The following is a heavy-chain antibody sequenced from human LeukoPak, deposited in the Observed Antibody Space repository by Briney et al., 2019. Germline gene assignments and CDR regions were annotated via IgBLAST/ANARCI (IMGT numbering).Heavy chain of an antibody. CDR3: AAELEMATIAPYYYYYGMDV. V-gene: IGHV1-58*01. Sequence: SVKVSCKASGFTFTSSAVQWVRQARGQRLEWIGWIVVGSGNTNYAQKFQERVTITRDMSTSTAYMELSSLRSEDTAVFYCAAELEMATIAPYYYYYGMDVWGQGTTVTVSS. CDR1: GFTFTSSA. J-gene: IGHJ6*02. D-gene: IGHD5-24*01. CDR2: IVVGSGNT.